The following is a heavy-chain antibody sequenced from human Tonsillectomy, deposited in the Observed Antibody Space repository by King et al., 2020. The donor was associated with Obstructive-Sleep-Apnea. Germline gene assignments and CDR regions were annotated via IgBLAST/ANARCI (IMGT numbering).Heavy chain of an antibody. D-gene: IGHD6-19*01. Sequence: VQLVESGGGVVQPGRSLRLSCAASGFTFSNYGMHWVRQAPGKGLEGVAFIRDDGSNKYYGDSVKGRFTISRDNSKNTQYLQMNSLRPEDTAVYYCARGSYSSGWEGDYWGQGTLVIVSS. CDR2: IRDDGSNK. J-gene: IGHJ4*02. V-gene: IGHV3-30*02. CDR1: GFTFSNYG. CDR3: ARGSYSSGWEGDY.